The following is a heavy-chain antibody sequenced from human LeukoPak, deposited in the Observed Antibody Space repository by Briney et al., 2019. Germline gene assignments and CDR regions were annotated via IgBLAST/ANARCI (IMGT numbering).Heavy chain of an antibody. J-gene: IGHJ4*02. D-gene: IGHD3-10*01. CDR2: INPNSGGT. V-gene: IGHV1-2*02. Sequence: ASVTVSCKASGYTFTGYYMHWVRQAPGQGLEWMGWINPNSGGTNYAQKFQGRVTMTRDTSISTAYMELSRLRSDDTAVYYCARDPSYYYGSGTFDYWGQGTLVTVSS. CDR3: ARDPSYYYGSGTFDY. CDR1: GYTFTGYY.